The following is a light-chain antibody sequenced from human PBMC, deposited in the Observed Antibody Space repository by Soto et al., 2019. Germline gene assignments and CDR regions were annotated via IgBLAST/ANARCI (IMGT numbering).Light chain of an antibody. J-gene: IGKJ1*01. CDR1: QGISSW. CDR3: QQYNSYS. Sequence: DIQMTQSPSTLSASVGDRVTITCRASQGISSWLAWYQQKPGTAPKLLIYHASSLESGVPSRFSGSGSGTEFTLTISSLQPDDFATYYCQQYNSYSFGQGTKVDI. V-gene: IGKV1-5*01. CDR2: HAS.